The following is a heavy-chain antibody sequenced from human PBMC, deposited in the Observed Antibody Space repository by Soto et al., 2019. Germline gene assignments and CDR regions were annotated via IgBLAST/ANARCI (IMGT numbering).Heavy chain of an antibody. CDR3: ARDLERYSNDVRSYYYGMDV. Sequence: SVKVSCKASGGTFSSYAISWVRQAPGQGLEWMGGIIPIFGTANYAQKFQGRVTITADESTSTAYMELSSLRSEDTAVYYCARDLERYSNDVRSYYYGMDVWGQGTTVTVSS. CDR1: GGTFSSYA. D-gene: IGHD4-4*01. J-gene: IGHJ6*02. V-gene: IGHV1-69*13. CDR2: IIPIFGTA.